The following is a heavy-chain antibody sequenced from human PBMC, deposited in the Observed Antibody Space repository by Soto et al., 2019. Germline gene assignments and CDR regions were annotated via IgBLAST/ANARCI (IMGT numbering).Heavy chain of an antibody. V-gene: IGHV3-49*03. Sequence: GGSLRLSCTGSGFTFGDYVTSWFRQAPGKGLEWVGFIRSKAYGGTTEYAASVKGRFSISRDDSKSIAYLQMNSLKTEDTAVYYCTSGNYSPYWGQGTLVTVSS. CDR3: TSGNYSPY. J-gene: IGHJ4*02. D-gene: IGHD4-4*01. CDR2: IRSKAYGGTT. CDR1: GFTFGDYV.